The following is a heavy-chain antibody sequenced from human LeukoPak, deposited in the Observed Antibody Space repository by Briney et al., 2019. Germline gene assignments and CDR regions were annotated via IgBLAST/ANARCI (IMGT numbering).Heavy chain of an antibody. J-gene: IGHJ4*02. CDR3: ARTTSGVGGFDS. Sequence: SETLSLTCTVSGGSISSNYWSWIRQPPGKGLEWIAYIYYSGSSNYNPSLKSRVTISGDTSKNQFSLKLNSVTAADTAVYCCARTTSGVGGFDSWGQGTLVTVSS. D-gene: IGHD6-19*01. CDR2: IYYSGSS. CDR1: GGSISSNY. V-gene: IGHV4-59*01.